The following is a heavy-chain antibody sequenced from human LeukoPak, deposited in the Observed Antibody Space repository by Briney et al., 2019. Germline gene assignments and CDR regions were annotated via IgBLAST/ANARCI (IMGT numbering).Heavy chain of an antibody. CDR3: AKVRVVGDYNWFFDL. J-gene: IGHJ2*01. CDR2: IVGSGAST. D-gene: IGHD4-17*01. V-gene: IGHV3-23*01. Sequence: GGSLRLSCAASGFTLSSFAMSWVRQAPGKGLEWVSAIVGSGASTYYADSVKGRFTISRDNSKNTLHLQMNSLRAEDTAIYHCAKVRVVGDYNWFFDLWGRGTLATVSS. CDR1: GFTLSSFA.